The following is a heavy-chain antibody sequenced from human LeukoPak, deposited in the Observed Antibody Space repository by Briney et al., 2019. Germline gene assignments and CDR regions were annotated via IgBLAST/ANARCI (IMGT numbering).Heavy chain of an antibody. CDR1: GYTFTSYD. D-gene: IGHD3-3*01. V-gene: IGHV1-8*01. Sequence: ASVKVSCKASGYTFTSYDMNWVRQGTGQGREWMGWMNPNNGSTGYAQKSQGRVTMTRNTSISTAYMELSSLRSQDTAVYYCARGARYYDFWSGYYTNWFDPWGQGPLVTVSS. CDR2: MNPNNGST. J-gene: IGHJ5*02. CDR3: ARGARYYDFWSGYYTNWFDP.